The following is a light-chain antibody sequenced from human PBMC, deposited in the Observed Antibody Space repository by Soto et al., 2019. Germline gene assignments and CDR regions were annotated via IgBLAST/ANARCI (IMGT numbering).Light chain of an antibody. Sequence: EIVMTQSPGTLSVSPGERATLSCRASQSVSSSLAWYQQKPGQSPRLLIPDASTRATGIPARFSGSGSGTEFTLTVSSLQSEDFAVYYCQQYIKWPITFGQGTRLEIK. J-gene: IGKJ5*01. V-gene: IGKV3-15*01. CDR3: QQYIKWPIT. CDR2: DAS. CDR1: QSVSSS.